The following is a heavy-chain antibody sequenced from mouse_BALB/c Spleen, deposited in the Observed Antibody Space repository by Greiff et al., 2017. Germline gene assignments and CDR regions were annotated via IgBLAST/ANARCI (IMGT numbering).Heavy chain of an antibody. D-gene: IGHD4-1*01. CDR3: ARAANWDGPFAY. CDR1: GFTFTDYY. CDR2: IRNKANGYTT. J-gene: IGHJ3*01. V-gene: IGHV7-3*02. Sequence: EVKLVESGGGLVQPGGSLRLSCATSGFTFTDYYMSWVRQPPGKALEWLGFIRNKANGYTTEYSASVKGRFTISRDNSQSILYLQMNTLRAEDSATYYCARAANWDGPFAYWGQGTLVTVSA.